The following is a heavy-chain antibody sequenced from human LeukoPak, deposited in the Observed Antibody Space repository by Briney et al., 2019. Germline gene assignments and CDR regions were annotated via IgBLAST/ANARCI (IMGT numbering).Heavy chain of an antibody. D-gene: IGHD3-16*01. V-gene: IGHV3-23*01. Sequence: GGSLRLSCATSGFTFTNYAMNWVRQAPGKGLEWVSAVTGPGDTTYYADSVKGRFFMSREDSKTTVYLQMNSLRAEDTAIYYCAKGVEIDLWGQGTLVTVSS. CDR2: VTGPGDTT. J-gene: IGHJ5*02. CDR1: GFTFTNYA. CDR3: AKGVEIDL.